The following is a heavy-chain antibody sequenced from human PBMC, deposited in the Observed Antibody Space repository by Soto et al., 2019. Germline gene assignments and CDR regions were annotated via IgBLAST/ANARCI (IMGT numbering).Heavy chain of an antibody. CDR2: IVVGSGNT. D-gene: IGHD2-2*01. V-gene: IGHV1-58*01. CDR3: AARPYCSSTSCFRSWFDP. Sequence: GASVKVSCKASGFTFTSSAVQWVRQARGQRLEWIGWIVVGSGNTNYAQKFQERVTITRDMSTSTAYMELSSLRSEDTAVYYCAARPYCSSTSCFRSWFDPWGQGTLVTVS. J-gene: IGHJ5*02. CDR1: GFTFTSSA.